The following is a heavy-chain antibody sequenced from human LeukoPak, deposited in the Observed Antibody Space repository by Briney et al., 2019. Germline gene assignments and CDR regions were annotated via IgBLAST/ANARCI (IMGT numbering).Heavy chain of an antibody. J-gene: IGHJ3*02. D-gene: IGHD1-26*01. V-gene: IGHV4-59*08. CDR1: GGSFSSYY. CDR2: IYYTGST. Sequence: SETLSLTCIVSGGSFSSYYWSWIRQPPGQGLEWIGYIYYTGSTNYNPSLKSRVTISVDTSKNQLSLKLRSVTAADTAVYYCARQDSGTYLNPLDIWGQGTVVTVSS. CDR3: ARQDSGTYLNPLDI.